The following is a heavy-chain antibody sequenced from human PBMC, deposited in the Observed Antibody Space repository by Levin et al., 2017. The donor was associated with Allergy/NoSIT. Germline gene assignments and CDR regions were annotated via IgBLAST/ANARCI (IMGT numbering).Heavy chain of an antibody. D-gene: IGHD3-16*01. Sequence: GESLKISCVVSGLSFSDVWLTWVRQGPGKPLEWVGRIKTNVNGGPPDYAPPVKGRFSVSRDDSENTLYLQMNSLNLEDTGVYYCTTVGQRFGEYRYVLDVWGQGTTVIVSS. V-gene: IGHV3-15*01. CDR1: GLSFSDVW. CDR3: TTVGQRFGEYRYVLDV. CDR2: IKTNVNGGPP. J-gene: IGHJ3*01.